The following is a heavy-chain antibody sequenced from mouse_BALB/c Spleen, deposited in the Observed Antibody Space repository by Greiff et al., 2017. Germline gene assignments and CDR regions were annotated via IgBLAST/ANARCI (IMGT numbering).Heavy chain of an antibody. Sequence: EVLLVESGPSLVKPSQTLSLTCSVTGDSFTSSYWNWIRKFPGNKLEYMGYISYSGSTYYNPSLKSRISITRDTSKNQYYLQLNSVTTEDTATYYGARLEYGNIYWYFDVWGAGTTVTVSS. D-gene: IGHD2-10*02. CDR1: GDSFTSSY. CDR3: ARLEYGNIYWYFDV. J-gene: IGHJ1*01. V-gene: IGHV3-8*02. CDR2: ISYSGST.